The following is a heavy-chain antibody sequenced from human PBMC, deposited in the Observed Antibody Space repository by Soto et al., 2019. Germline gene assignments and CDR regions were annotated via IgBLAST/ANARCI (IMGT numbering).Heavy chain of an antibody. CDR1: GGSIISSSYY. CDR3: ARRGTTGTTAGYSSYYGMDV. CDR2: IYYSGST. Sequence: SETLSLTCTVSGGSIISSSYYWGWIRQPPGKGLEWIGSIYYSGSTYYNPSLKSRVTISVDTSKNQFSLKLSSVTAADTAVYYCARRGTTGTTAGYSSYYGMDVWGQGTTVTVSS. V-gene: IGHV4-39*01. J-gene: IGHJ6*02. D-gene: IGHD1-1*01.